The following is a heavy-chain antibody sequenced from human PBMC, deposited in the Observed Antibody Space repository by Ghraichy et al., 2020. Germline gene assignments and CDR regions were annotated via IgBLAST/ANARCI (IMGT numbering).Heavy chain of an antibody. D-gene: IGHD3-10*01. V-gene: IGHV3-74*01. J-gene: IGHJ3*02. CDR1: GFTFSSYW. Sequence: LSLTCAASGFTFSSYWMHWVRQAPGKGLVWVSRINSDGSSTSYADSVKGRFTISRDNAKNTLYLQMNSLRAEDTAVYYCLSLPYYGSGDDAFDIWGQGTMVTVSS. CDR3: LSLPYYGSGDDAFDI. CDR2: INSDGSST.